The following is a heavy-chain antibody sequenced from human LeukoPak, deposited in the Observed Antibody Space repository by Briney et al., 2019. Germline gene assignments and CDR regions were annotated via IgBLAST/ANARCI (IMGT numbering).Heavy chain of an antibody. J-gene: IGHJ4*02. V-gene: IGHV3-30*02. D-gene: IGHD6-13*01. CDR1: GFTFSSYG. CDR2: IRYDGSNK. CDR3: AKDWSIAAAGIGNY. Sequence: GGSLRLSCAASGFTFSSYGMHWVSQAPGKGLEWVAFIRYDGSNKYYADSVKGRFTISRDNSKNTLYLQMNSLRAEDTAVYYCAKDWSIAAAGIGNYWGQGTLVTVSS.